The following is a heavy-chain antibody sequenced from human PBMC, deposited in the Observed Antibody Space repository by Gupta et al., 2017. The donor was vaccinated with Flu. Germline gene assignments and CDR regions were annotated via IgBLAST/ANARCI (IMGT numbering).Heavy chain of an antibody. V-gene: IGHV4-39*02. D-gene: IGHD6-19*01. CDR3: ARERSAWPNWLDP. CDR1: GGSISTNSYY. Sequence: QLQLQESGPGLVKPSETLSLTCSVSGGSISTNSYYWGWIRQPPGKRLEWIASVYYSGRTYYNPSLKSRVTISLDTSENQFSLKLYSVTAADTAVYYCARERSAWPNWLDPWGQGTLVTVSS. CDR2: VYYSGRT. J-gene: IGHJ5*02.